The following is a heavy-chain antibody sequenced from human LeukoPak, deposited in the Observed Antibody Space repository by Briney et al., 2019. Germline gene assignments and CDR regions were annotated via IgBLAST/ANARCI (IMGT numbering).Heavy chain of an antibody. CDR3: ARSDVWGAEDY. V-gene: IGHV3-48*03. CDR1: GFTFSSYE. D-gene: IGHD3-16*01. CDR2: ISSSGSTI. Sequence: GGSLRLSCAASGFTFSSYEMNWVRQAPGKGLEWVSYISSSGSTIYYADSVKGRFTISRDNAKNSLYLQMNSLRAEDTAVYYCARSDVWGAEDYWGQGTLVTVSS. J-gene: IGHJ4*02.